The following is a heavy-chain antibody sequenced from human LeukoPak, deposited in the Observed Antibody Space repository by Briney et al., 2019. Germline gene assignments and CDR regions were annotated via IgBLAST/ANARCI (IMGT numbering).Heavy chain of an antibody. D-gene: IGHD6-6*01. Sequence: PGGSLRLSCAASGFTVSSNYMSWVRQAPGKGLEWVSVIYSGGSTYYADSVKGRFTIARDNSKNTLYLQMNSLRAEDTAVYYCAREGYSSSSYWFDPWGQGTLVTVSS. CDR1: GFTVSSNY. CDR2: IYSGGST. CDR3: AREGYSSSSYWFDP. V-gene: IGHV3-66*02. J-gene: IGHJ5*02.